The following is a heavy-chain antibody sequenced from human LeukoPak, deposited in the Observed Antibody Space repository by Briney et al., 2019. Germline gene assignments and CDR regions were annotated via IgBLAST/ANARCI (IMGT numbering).Heavy chain of an antibody. CDR3: AKDTGYSYGTVFDY. CDR1: GFTFSSYA. D-gene: IGHD5-18*01. Sequence: LRLSCAASGFTFSSYAMSWVRQAPGKGLEWVSGISWNSGSIGYADSVKGRFTISRDNAKNSLYLQMNSLRAEDTALCYCAKDTGYSYGTVFDYWGQGTLVTVSS. J-gene: IGHJ4*02. CDR2: ISWNSGSI. V-gene: IGHV3-9*01.